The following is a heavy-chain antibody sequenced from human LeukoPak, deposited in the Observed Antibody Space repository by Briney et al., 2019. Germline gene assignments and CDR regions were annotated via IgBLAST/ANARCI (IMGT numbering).Heavy chain of an antibody. CDR3: ARSGHGSGSYRFDP. CDR1: GYTFTSHY. V-gene: IGHV1-2*02. J-gene: IGHJ5*02. D-gene: IGHD3-10*01. CDR2: INPNSGGT. Sequence: ASVKVSCKPSGYTFTSHYMHWVRQAPGQGLEWMGWINPNSGGTNYAQNFQGRVTMTRDTSIGTAYMELSRLTSDDSAVYYCARSGHGSGSYRFDPWGQGILVTVSS.